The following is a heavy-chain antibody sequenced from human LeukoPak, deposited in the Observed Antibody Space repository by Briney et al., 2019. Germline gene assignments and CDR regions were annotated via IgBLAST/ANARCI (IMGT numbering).Heavy chain of an antibody. J-gene: IGHJ4*02. D-gene: IGHD6-13*01. CDR2: ISGSGGNT. CDR1: GCTFSSYA. V-gene: IGHV3-23*01. Sequence: GGSLRLSCAASGCTFSSYAMSWVRQAPGKGLEWVSGISGSGGNTYYADSAKGRFTISRDNSKTTLYLQMNSLRAEDTAVYYCAKDRSGGIAAAAYWGQGPLVTVSS. CDR3: AKDRSGGIAAAAY.